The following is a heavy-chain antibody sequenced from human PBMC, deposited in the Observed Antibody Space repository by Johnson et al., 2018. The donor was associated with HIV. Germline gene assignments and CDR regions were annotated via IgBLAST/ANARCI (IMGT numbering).Heavy chain of an antibody. CDR3: ARGQQDMGAGAFDI. D-gene: IGHD3-16*01. CDR2: INEDGTGK. CDR1: GFSFSTSY. Sequence: VQLVESGGGWVQPGGSLRLSCAASGFSFSTSYMTWVRQAPGKGLAWVATINEDGTGKTHVDSVKGRFSISRDNTKNSLYLQMNSLRADDTAVYYCARGQQDMGAGAFDIWGQGTMVTVSS. J-gene: IGHJ3*02. V-gene: IGHV3-7*02.